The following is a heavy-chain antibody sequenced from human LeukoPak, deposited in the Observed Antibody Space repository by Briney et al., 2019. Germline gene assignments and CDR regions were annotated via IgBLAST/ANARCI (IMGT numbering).Heavy chain of an antibody. D-gene: IGHD6-25*01. Sequence: PSETLSLTCTVSGGSISSGSYYWSWIRQPAGKGLEWIGRIYTSGSTNYNPSLKSRVTISVDTSKNQFSLKLSSVTAADTAVYYCARFGGYNFDYWCQGTLVTVSS. CDR1: GGSISSGSYY. CDR3: ARFGGYNFDY. V-gene: IGHV4-61*02. J-gene: IGHJ4*02. CDR2: IYTSGST.